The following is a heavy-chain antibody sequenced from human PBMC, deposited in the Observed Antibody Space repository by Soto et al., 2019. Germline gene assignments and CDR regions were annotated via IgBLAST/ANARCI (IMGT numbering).Heavy chain of an antibody. Sequence: QVQLVESGGGVVQPGRSLRLSCAASGFTFSSYAMHWVRQAPGKGLEWVAVISYDGSNKYYADSVKGRFTISRDNSHNTLYLQMNSLRAEDTAVYYCARSSIEAAGTGGFDYCGQGTLVTVSS. D-gene: IGHD6-13*01. CDR1: GFTFSSYA. CDR3: ARSSIEAAGTGGFDY. V-gene: IGHV3-30-3*01. J-gene: IGHJ4*02. CDR2: ISYDGSNK.